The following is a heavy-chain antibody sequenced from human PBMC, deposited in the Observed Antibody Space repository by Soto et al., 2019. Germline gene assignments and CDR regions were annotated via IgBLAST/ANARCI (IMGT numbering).Heavy chain of an antibody. V-gene: IGHV3-49*03. J-gene: IGHJ4*02. D-gene: IGHD1-26*01. CDR3: TSALGASGETHFDY. Sequence: AGGSLRLSCTASGFTFGDYAMSWFRQAPGKGLEWVGFIRSKAYGGTTEYAASVKGRFTISRDDSKSIAYLQMNSLKTEDTAVYYCTSALGASGETHFDYWGQGTLVTVSS. CDR2: IRSKAYGGTT. CDR1: GFTFGDYA.